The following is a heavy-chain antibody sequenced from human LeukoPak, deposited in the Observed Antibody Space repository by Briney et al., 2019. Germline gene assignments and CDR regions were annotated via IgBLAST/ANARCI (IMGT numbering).Heavy chain of an antibody. D-gene: IGHD1-26*01. V-gene: IGHV4-39*07. Sequence: PSETLSLTCTVSGGSISSSSYYWGWIRQPPGKGLEWIGSIYYSGSTYYNPSLKSRVTISVDTSKNQFSLKLSSVAAADTAVYYCAREENSGRILNWGQGTLVTVSS. CDR3: AREENSGRILN. CDR1: GGSISSSSYY. J-gene: IGHJ4*02. CDR2: IYYSGST.